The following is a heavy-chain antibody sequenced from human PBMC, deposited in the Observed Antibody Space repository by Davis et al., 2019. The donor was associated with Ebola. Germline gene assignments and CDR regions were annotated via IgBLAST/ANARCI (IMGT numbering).Heavy chain of an antibody. CDR3: VRCSTTGTTGVDY. CDR1: GGSISSYY. J-gene: IGHJ4*02. Sequence: SETLFLTCTVSGGSISSYYWSWIRQPPGKGLEWIGYIYYSGSTNYKPSLKSRVTISVDTSKNQFSLKLSSVTAADTAVYYCVRCSTTGTTGVDYWGQGTLVTVSP. V-gene: IGHV4-59*08. CDR2: IYYSGST. D-gene: IGHD1-1*01.